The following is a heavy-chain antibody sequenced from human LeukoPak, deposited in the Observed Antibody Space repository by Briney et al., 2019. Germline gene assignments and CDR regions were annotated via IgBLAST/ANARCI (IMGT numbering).Heavy chain of an antibody. CDR1: GFRFTDYY. CDR3: ARGDYYGSGSYYKG. V-gene: IGHV1-2*02. J-gene: IGHJ4*02. D-gene: IGHD3-10*01. Sequence: GASVKVSCKASGFRFTDYYFHWVRQAPGQGLEWMGWINPNSGGTNYAQKFQGRVTMTRDTSISTAYMELSRLRSDDTAVYYCARGDYYGSGSYYKGWGQGTLVTVSS. CDR2: INPNSGGT.